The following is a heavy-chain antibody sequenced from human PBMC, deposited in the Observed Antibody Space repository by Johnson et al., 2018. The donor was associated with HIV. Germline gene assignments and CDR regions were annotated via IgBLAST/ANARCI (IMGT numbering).Heavy chain of an antibody. V-gene: IGHV3-30*02. Sequence: QVQLVESGGGVVQPGGSLRLSCAASGFTFSSYGMHWVRQAPGKGLEWVAFIRYDGSEKYYVDSVKGRFTISRDNVKNSMYLQMNSLRAEDTAGYYCARQGKRVSWGGAFDIWGQGTVVTVSS. CDR2: IRYDGSEK. D-gene: IGHD6-13*01. CDR1: GFTFSSYG. CDR3: ARQGKRVSWGGAFDI. J-gene: IGHJ3*02.